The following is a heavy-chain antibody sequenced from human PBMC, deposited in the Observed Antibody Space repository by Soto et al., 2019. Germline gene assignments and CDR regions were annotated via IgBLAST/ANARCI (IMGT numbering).Heavy chain of an antibody. V-gene: IGHV6-1*01. CDR2: TYYRSKWYN. D-gene: IGHD2-15*01. CDR1: GDSVSSNSAA. CDR3: ARAGYCSGGSCYHGYYYYMDV. Sequence: SPTLSLPCAISGDSVSSNSAAWNWIRQSPSRGLEWLGRTYYRSKWYNDYAVSVKSRITINPDTSKNQFSLQLNSVTPEDTAVYYCARAGYCSGGSCYHGYYYYMDVWGKGTTVTVSS. J-gene: IGHJ6*03.